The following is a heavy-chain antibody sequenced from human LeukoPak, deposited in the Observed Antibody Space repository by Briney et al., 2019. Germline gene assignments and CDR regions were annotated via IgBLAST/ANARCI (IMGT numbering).Heavy chain of an antibody. CDR3: ARGLGSSFDWFDP. J-gene: IGHJ5*02. CDR2: IIPIFGTA. Sequence: ASVTVSCKASGGTFSSYAISWVRQAPGQGLEWMGGIIPIFGTANYAQKFQGRVTITADESTSTAYMELSSLRSEDTAVYYCARGLGSSFDWFDPWGQGTLVTVSS. D-gene: IGHD6-13*01. V-gene: IGHV1-69*13. CDR1: GGTFSSYA.